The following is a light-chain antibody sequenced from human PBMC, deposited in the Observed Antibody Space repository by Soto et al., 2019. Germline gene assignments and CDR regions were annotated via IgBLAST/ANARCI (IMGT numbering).Light chain of an antibody. J-gene: IGKJ1*01. CDR3: LQDYNYPRT. Sequence: IQMTQSPSSLSASVGDRDTITCRASQAIRNDLGWYQQKPGKAPKLLINAASRLQSGVPSRFSGSGSGTDFTLTISSLQPEDFATYYCLQDYNYPRTFGQGTKVDIK. CDR1: QAIRND. CDR2: AAS. V-gene: IGKV1-6*02.